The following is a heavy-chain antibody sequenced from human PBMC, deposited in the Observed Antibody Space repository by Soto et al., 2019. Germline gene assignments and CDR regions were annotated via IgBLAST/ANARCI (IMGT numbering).Heavy chain of an antibody. CDR3: AREGLVGATTPCFDV. D-gene: IGHD1-26*01. Sequence: GASVKVSCKASGYTFTTYGISWVRQAPGQGLEWMGWISAYNGNTNYAQSFQGRVTMTTDTSTSTAYMELRGLTSADTAVYYCAREGLVGATTPCFDVWGQGTMVTVSS. CDR1: GYTFTTYG. V-gene: IGHV1-18*01. J-gene: IGHJ4*01. CDR2: ISAYNGNT.